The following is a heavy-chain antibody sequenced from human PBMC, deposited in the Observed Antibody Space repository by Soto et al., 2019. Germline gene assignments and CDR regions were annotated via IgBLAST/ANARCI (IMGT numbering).Heavy chain of an antibody. CDR2: IKQDGSEK. CDR3: ARDQGIQLWSIYYYYYYMDV. V-gene: IGHV3-7*01. Sequence: GGSLRLSCAASGFTFSSYWMSWVRQAPGKGLEWVANIKQDGSEKYYVDSVKGRFTISRDNAKNSLYLQMNSLRAEDTAVYYCARDQGIQLWSIYYYYYYMDVWGKGTTVTVSS. D-gene: IGHD5-18*01. J-gene: IGHJ6*03. CDR1: GFTFSSYW.